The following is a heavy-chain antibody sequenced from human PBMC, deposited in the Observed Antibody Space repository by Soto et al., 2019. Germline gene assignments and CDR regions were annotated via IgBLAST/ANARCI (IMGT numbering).Heavy chain of an antibody. CDR3: ARDRWGYCTSTRCYQAMEYYYGMDV. V-gene: IGHV1-18*01. Sequence: QVQLVQSGAEVKKPGASVKVSCKASGYTFTSYGISWVRQAPGQGLEWMGWISVHNGNTKDAQKLQDRVTMTTDTSTSTAYLELRSLRSDDTAVYYCARDRWGYCTSTRCYQAMEYYYGMDVWGQGTTVTVSS. J-gene: IGHJ6*02. CDR1: GYTFTSYG. D-gene: IGHD2-2*01. CDR2: ISVHNGNT.